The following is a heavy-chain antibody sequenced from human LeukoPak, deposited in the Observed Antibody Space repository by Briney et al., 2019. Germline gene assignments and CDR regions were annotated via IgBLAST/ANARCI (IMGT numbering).Heavy chain of an antibody. CDR3: ARDASGWYYFDY. J-gene: IGHJ4*02. V-gene: IGHV1-18*01. Sequence: ASVKVSCKASGYTFTSYDINWVRQATGQGLEWMGWMNPNSGNTNYAQKLQGRVTMTTDTSTSTAYMELRSLRSDDTAVYYCARDASGWYYFDYWGQGTLVTVSS. D-gene: IGHD6-19*01. CDR2: MNPNSGNT. CDR1: GYTFTSYD.